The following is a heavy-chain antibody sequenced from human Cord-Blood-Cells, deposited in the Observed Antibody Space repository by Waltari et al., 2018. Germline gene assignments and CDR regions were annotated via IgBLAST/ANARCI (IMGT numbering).Heavy chain of an antibody. CDR2: IYTSGST. J-gene: IGHJ2*01. CDR3: ARVRVSGDRYFDL. D-gene: IGHD7-27*01. CDR1: GGSISSGSYY. Sequence: QVQLQESGPGLVKPSQTLSLTCTVSGGSISSGSYYWSWIRQPAGKGLEWIGYIYTSGSTNYNPSLKRRVTISVDTSKNQFSLKLSSVTAADTAVYYCARVRVSGDRYFDLWGRGTLVTVSS. V-gene: IGHV4-61*09.